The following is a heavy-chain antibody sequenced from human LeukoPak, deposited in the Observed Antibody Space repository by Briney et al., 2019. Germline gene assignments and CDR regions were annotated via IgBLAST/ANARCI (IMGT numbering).Heavy chain of an antibody. V-gene: IGHV3-23*01. CDR2: ITASGFST. D-gene: IGHD2-15*01. CDR3: AKRTSNDSPPSFDY. Sequence: GGSLRLSCAASGFTFSSYAVSWVRQAPGKGLEWVSAITASGFSTYYADSVKGRFTISRDNSKNTLYLQTNSLRAEDTALYYCAKRTSNDSPPSFDYWGQGTLVTVSS. CDR1: GFTFSSYA. J-gene: IGHJ4*02.